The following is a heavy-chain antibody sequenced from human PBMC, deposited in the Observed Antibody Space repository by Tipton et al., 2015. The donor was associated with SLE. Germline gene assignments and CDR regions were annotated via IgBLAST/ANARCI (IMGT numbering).Heavy chain of an antibody. CDR3: ARNRGLAGAFDI. D-gene: IGHD6-13*01. V-gene: IGHV4-39*01. CDR1: GGSISSYY. CDR2: IYYSGST. Sequence: GLVKPSETLSLTCTVSGGSISSYYWGWIRQPPGKGLEWIGSIYYSGSTYYNPSLKSRVTISVDTAKNQFSLKLSSVTAADTAVYYCARNRGLAGAFDIWGQGTMVTVSS. J-gene: IGHJ3*02.